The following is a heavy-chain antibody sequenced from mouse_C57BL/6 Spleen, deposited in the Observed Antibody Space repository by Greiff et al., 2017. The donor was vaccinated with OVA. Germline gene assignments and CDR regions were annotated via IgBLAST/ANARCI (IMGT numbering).Heavy chain of an antibody. J-gene: IGHJ2*01. CDR3: ARDGSSYYFDY. CDR2: INPSTGGT. D-gene: IGHD1-1*01. Sequence: VQLQQSGPELVKPGASVKISCKASGYSFTGYYMNWVKQSPEKSLEWIGEINPSTGGTTYNQKFKAKATLTVDKSSSTAYMQLKSLTSEDSAVYYCARDGSSYYFDYWGQGTTLTVSS. CDR1: GYSFTGYY. V-gene: IGHV1-42*01.